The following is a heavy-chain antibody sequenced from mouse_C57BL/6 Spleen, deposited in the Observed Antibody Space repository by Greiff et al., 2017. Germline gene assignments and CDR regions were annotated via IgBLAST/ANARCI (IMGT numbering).Heavy chain of an antibody. Sequence: EVKLMESGPELVKPGASVKMSCKASGYTFTDYNMHWVKQSHGKSLEWIGYINPNNGGTSYNQKFKGKATLTVNKSSSTAYMELRSLTSEDSAVYYCAREGKLLRPFAYWGQGTLVTVSA. CDR3: AREGKLLRPFAY. V-gene: IGHV1-22*01. J-gene: IGHJ3*01. CDR2: INPNNGGT. CDR1: GYTFTDYN. D-gene: IGHD1-1*01.